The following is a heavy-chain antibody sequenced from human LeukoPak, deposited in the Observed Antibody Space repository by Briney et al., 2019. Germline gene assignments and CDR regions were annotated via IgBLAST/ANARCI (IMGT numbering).Heavy chain of an antibody. CDR3: TRDFDFSSAI. D-gene: IGHD3-3*01. V-gene: IGHV3-74*01. Sequence: GGSLRLSCAASGFTFSSYWMHWVSQAPGKGLVWVSRISPDGSTTGHADSVKGRFTTSRDNAKNTLFLQMNSLRAEDTAVYYCTRDFDFSSAIWGQGTLVTVSS. CDR2: ISPDGSTT. CDR1: GFTFSSYW. J-gene: IGHJ4*02.